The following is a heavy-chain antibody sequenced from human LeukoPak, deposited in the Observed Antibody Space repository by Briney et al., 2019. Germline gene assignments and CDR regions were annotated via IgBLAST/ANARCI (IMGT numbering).Heavy chain of an antibody. V-gene: IGHV1-69*13. CDR1: GYTFTGYD. CDR3: ALVGILTGYSYYYYYMDV. CDR2: IIPILGTA. D-gene: IGHD3-9*01. J-gene: IGHJ6*03. Sequence: GASVKVSCKASGYTFTGYDINWVRQAPGQGLEWMGGIIPILGTANYAQKLQGRVTITADESTSTAYLELSSLRSEDTAVYYCALVGILTGYSYYYYYMDVWGKATTVTISS.